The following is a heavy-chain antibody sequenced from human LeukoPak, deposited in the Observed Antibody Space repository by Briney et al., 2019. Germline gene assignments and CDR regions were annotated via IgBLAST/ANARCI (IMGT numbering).Heavy chain of an antibody. D-gene: IGHD3-10*01. CDR1: GGSISSYY. Sequence: TSETLSLTCTVSGGSISSYYWSWIRQPPGKGLEWIGYIYYSGSTNYNPSLKSRVTISVDTSKNQFSLKLSSVTAADTAVYYCARSSLWFGELLSQARPSHYYFDYWGQGTLVTVSS. J-gene: IGHJ4*02. CDR3: ARSSLWFGELLSQARPSHYYFDY. V-gene: IGHV4-59*12. CDR2: IYYSGST.